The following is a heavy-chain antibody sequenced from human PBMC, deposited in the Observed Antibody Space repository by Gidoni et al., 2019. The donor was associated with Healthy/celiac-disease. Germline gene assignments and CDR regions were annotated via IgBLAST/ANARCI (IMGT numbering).Heavy chain of an antibody. CDR3: ARGRRGSGTYFKLYYFDY. CDR2: INHSGST. Sequence: QVQLQQWGAGLLKPSETLSLTCAVYGGSFIGYYWSWIRQPPGKGLEWIGEINHSGSTNYNPSLKSRVTISVDTSKNQFSLKLSSVTAADTAVYYCARGRRGSGTYFKLYYFDYWGQGTLVTVSS. V-gene: IGHV4-34*01. CDR1: GGSFIGYY. J-gene: IGHJ4*02. D-gene: IGHD3-10*01.